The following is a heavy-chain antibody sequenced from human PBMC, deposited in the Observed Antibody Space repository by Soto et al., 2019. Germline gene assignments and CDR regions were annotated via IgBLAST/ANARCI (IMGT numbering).Heavy chain of an antibody. D-gene: IGHD5-18*01. CDR3: ARDGYSYGYYYYYGMDV. CDR2: IYYSGST. Sequence: RSLTCTVSGGSISSGGYYWSWIRQHPGKGLEWIGYIYYSGSTYYNPSLKSRVTISVDTSKNQFSLKLSPVTAADTAVYYCARDGYSYGYYYYYGMDVWGQGTTVTVS. CDR1: GGSISSGGYY. J-gene: IGHJ6*02. V-gene: IGHV4-31*03.